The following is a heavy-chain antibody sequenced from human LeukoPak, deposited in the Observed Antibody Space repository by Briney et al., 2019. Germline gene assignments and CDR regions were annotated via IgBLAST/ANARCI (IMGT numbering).Heavy chain of an antibody. CDR3: RAAADLNDY. D-gene: IGHD6-13*01. CDR1: GFTFSGSA. CDR2: IRSKVDSYTT. V-gene: IGHV3-73*01. Sequence: GGSLKLSCAASGFTFSGSAMHWVRQASGKGLEWLGRIRSKVDSYTTAYAASVKGRFIVSRDDSKNTAYLQMNSLKTEDTAVYYCRAAADLNDYWGQGTLVTVSS. J-gene: IGHJ4*02.